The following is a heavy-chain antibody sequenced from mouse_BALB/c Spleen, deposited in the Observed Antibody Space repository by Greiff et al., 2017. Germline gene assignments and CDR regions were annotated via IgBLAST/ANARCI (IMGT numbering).Heavy chain of an antibody. D-gene: IGHD2-1*01. V-gene: IGHV1-7*01. Sequence: VQRVESGAELAKPGASVKMSCKASGYTFTSYWMHWVKQRPGQGLEWIGYINPSTGYTEYNQKFKDKATLTADKSSSTAYMQLSSLTSEDSAVYYCARCYYGNYGGYFDVWGAGTTVTVSS. CDR1: GYTFTSYW. CDR2: INPSTGYT. J-gene: IGHJ1*01. CDR3: ARCYYGNYGGYFDV.